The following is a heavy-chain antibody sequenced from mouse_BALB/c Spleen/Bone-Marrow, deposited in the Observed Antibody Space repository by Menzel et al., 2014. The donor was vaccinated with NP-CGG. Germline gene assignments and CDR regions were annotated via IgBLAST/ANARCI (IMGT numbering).Heavy chain of an antibody. CDR1: GYTFTSYY. Sequence: QVQLKEPGAELVKPGASVKLFCKASGYTFTSYYMYWVKQRPGQGLEWIGEINPSNGGTNFNEKFKSKATLTVDKSSSTAYMQLSSLTSEDSAVYYCTREGDSPFAYWGQGTLVTVS. D-gene: IGHD2-13*01. V-gene: IGHV1S81*02. CDR3: TREGDSPFAY. J-gene: IGHJ3*01. CDR2: INPSNGGT.